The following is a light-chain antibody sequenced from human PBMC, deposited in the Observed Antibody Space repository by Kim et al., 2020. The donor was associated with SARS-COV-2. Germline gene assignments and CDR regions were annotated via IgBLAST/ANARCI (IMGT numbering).Light chain of an antibody. V-gene: IGKV1D-16*01. CDR1: QGISSW. J-gene: IGKJ1*01. CDR2: AAS. CDR3: QQYDSYPRT. Sequence: DIQMNQSPSSLSASIGDRVTITCRASQGISSWLAWYQQKPEKAPKCLIYAASSLQSGVPSRFSGSGSGTDFTLTISSLQPEDFATYYCQQYDSYPRTFGQGTKVDSK.